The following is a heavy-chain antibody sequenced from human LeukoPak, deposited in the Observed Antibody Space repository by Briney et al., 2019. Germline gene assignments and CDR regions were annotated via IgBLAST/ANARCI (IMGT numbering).Heavy chain of an antibody. J-gene: IGHJ4*02. CDR3: ARDRGSSRNYYFDY. Sequence: AAVKVSRMASRYTLTVYYMHSVRQAPGQGREWRGRINPNSGGTNYAQKFQGRVTMTRDTSISTAYMELSRLRSDETAVYYCARDRGSSRNYYFDYWGQGTLVTVSS. D-gene: IGHD6-13*01. CDR2: INPNSGGT. CDR1: RYTLTVYY. V-gene: IGHV1-2*06.